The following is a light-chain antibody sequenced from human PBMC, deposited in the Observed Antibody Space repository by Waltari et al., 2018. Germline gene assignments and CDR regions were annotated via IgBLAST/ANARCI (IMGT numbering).Light chain of an antibody. Sequence: DIVMTQSPDSLAVSLGERATINCKSSQNVLYSSNNENYLAWYQQKPGQPPKLLIYWASARTSGVPDRFSGSGSGTDFTLTISSLQAEDVAVYYCQQYYSIPPAFGQGTKLEIQ. CDR3: QQYYSIPPA. CDR1: QNVLYSSNNENY. J-gene: IGKJ2*01. V-gene: IGKV4-1*01. CDR2: WAS.